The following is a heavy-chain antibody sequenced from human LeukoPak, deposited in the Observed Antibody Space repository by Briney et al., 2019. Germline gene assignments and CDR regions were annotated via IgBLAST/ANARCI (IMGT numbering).Heavy chain of an antibody. CDR1: GDTFTSYG. V-gene: IGHV1-18*01. Sequence: ASAKVSCKASGDTFTSYGISWGRQAPGQGREWMGWISAYNGNTNYAQKLQGRVPTTPDTSTSTAYIDLRSLRSDDTAVYYCARVGGIVGATTSIDYWGQGTLVTVSS. D-gene: IGHD1-26*01. J-gene: IGHJ4*02. CDR2: ISAYNGNT. CDR3: ARVGGIVGATTSIDY.